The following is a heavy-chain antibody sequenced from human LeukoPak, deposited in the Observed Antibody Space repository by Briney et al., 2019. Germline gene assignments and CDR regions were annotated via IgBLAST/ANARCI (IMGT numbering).Heavy chain of an antibody. J-gene: IGHJ6*03. D-gene: IGHD1-20*01. CDR3: ARDGGITEGLGYYYYMDV. V-gene: IGHV3-20*04. CDR1: GFTFDDYG. CDR2: INWNGGST. Sequence: PGGSLRLSCAASGFTFDDYGMSWVRQAPGKGVEWVSGINWNGGSTGYADSVKGRFTISRDNAKNSLYLQMNSLRAEDTALYYCARDGGITEGLGYYYYMDVWGKGTTVTVSS.